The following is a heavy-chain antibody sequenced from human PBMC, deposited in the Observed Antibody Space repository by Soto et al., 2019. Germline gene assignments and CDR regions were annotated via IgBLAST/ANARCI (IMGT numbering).Heavy chain of an antibody. V-gene: IGHV3-21*01. CDR2: ISSSSSYI. Sequence: GGSLRLSCAASGFTFSSYSMNWVRKAPGKGLEWVSSISSSSSYIYYADSVKGRFTISRDNAKNSLYLQMNSLRAEDTAVYYCARDRGQLWFDAFDIWGQGTMVTVSS. J-gene: IGHJ3*02. CDR1: GFTFSSYS. CDR3: ARDRGQLWFDAFDI. D-gene: IGHD5-18*01.